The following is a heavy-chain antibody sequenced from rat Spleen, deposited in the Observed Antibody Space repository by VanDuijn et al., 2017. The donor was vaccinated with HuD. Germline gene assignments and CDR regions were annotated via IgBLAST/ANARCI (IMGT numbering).Heavy chain of an antibody. V-gene: IGHV2-1*01. CDR3: TSPFRWFAY. CDR2: IWSGGST. Sequence: QVQLKESGPGLVQPSQTLSLTCTVSGFSLSNNSVSWVRQPPGKGLEWMGAIWSGGSTDYNSALKSRLSIIRDTSKSQVFLKMNSLQTEDTAIYFCTSPFRWFAYWGQGTLVTVSS. CDR1: GFSLSNNS. J-gene: IGHJ3*01.